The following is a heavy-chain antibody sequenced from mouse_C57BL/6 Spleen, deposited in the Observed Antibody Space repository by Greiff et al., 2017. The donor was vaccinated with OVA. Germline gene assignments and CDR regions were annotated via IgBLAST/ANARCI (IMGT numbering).Heavy chain of an antibody. Sequence: QVQLQQPGAELVKPGASVKMSCKASGYTFTSYWLTWVKQRPGQGLEWIGDIYPGSGSTNYNEKFKSKATLTVDTSSSTAYMQLSSLTSEDSAVYYCARWGYDFAMDYWGQGTSVTGSS. CDR3: ARWGYDFAMDY. J-gene: IGHJ4*01. CDR2: IYPGSGST. D-gene: IGHD2-4*01. CDR1: GYTFTSYW. V-gene: IGHV1-55*01.